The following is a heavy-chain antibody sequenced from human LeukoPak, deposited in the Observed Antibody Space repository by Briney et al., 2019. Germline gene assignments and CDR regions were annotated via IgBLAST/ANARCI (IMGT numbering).Heavy chain of an antibody. Sequence: GRSLRLSCAASGFTFSSYGMHSVRQAPGKGLEWVAVISYDGSNKYYADSVKGRFTISRDNSKNTLYLQMNSLRAEDTAVYYCAKVEPPWNYWGQGTLVSVSS. CDR3: AKVEPPWNY. D-gene: IGHD3-3*01. CDR2: ISYDGSNK. CDR1: GFTFSSYG. V-gene: IGHV3-30*18. J-gene: IGHJ4*02.